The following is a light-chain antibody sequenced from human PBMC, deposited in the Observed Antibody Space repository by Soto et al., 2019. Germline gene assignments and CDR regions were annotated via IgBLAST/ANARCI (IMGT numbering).Light chain of an antibody. J-gene: IGKJ5*01. CDR2: AAS. CDR3: QQANRFPAIT. CDR1: QGISNY. Sequence: DIQLTQSPAFLSASVGDRFTIXXRASQGISNYLAWYQQKPGKAPKLFXYAASSLQSGVPSRFSGSGSGTDFTLTISSLQPEDFATYYCQQANRFPAITFGQGTRLEIK. V-gene: IGKV1-9*01.